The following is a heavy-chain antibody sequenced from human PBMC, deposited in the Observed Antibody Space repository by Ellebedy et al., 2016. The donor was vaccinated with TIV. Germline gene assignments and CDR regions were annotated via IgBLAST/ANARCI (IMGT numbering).Heavy chain of an antibody. CDR2: ISINNGDT. CDR1: SYSFSNYG. CDR3: ARGGYHYNPDPRSWFDP. Sequence: ASVKVSXKASSYSFSNYGISWVRQAPGQGLEWMGWISINNGDTRYAQKVQGRVTMTTDTSASTAYMELRSLRSDDTAVYYCARGGYHYNPDPRSWFDPWGQGTLVTVSS. V-gene: IGHV1-18*01. D-gene: IGHD3-22*01. J-gene: IGHJ5*02.